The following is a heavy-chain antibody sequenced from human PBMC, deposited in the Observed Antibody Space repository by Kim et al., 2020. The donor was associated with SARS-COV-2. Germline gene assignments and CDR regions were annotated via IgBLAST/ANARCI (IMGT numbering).Heavy chain of an antibody. D-gene: IGHD3-10*01. J-gene: IGHJ2*01. V-gene: IGHV4-34*01. Sequence: SETLSLTCAVYGGSFRGYYWSWICKPPETALEWIGEINHSGRTNYNPSLTSRVTISVDTSKSQFPLKLTPLSATATAAYYFARGLSNTSGWGSHYCDLWG. CDR3: ARGLSNTSGWGSHYCDL. CDR1: GGSFRGYY. CDR2: INHSGRT.